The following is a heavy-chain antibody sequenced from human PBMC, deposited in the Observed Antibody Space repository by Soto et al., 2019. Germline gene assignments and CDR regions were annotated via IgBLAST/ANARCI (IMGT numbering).Heavy chain of an antibody. CDR3: ARDDSRGGYNPAFDY. CDR1: GSTFSSYT. CDR2: IIPILGIA. V-gene: IGHV1-69*04. Sequence: ASVKVSCKASGSTFSSYTISWVRQAPGQGLEWMGRIIPILGIANYAQKFQGRVTITADKSTSTAYMELSSLRSEDTAVYYCARDDSRGGYNPAFDYWGQGTLVTVSS. J-gene: IGHJ4*02. D-gene: IGHD5-12*01.